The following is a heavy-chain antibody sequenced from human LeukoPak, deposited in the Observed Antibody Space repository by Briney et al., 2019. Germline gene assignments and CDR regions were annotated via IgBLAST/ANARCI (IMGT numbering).Heavy chain of an antibody. V-gene: IGHV1-2*02. CDR1: GYTFSGYY. Sequence: ASVKVSCKASGYTFSGYYMHWVRQAPGQGLEWMGWINPTSGGTNYVQKFQGRVTMTRDTSTSTAYMELRSLRSDDTAVYYCARDGTDCSGGSCSSYWGQGTLVTVSS. J-gene: IGHJ4*02. CDR2: INPTSGGT. D-gene: IGHD2-15*01. CDR3: ARDGTDCSGGSCSSY.